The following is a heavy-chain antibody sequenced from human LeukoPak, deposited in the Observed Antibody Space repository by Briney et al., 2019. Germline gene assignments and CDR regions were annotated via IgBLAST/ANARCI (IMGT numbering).Heavy chain of an antibody. CDR2: INSDGSST. D-gene: IGHD5/OR15-5a*01. V-gene: IGHV3-74*01. CDR1: GFTLSGHW. Sequence: GGSLTLSCAPSGFTLSGHWMQWAPHARGKDLVWVSRINSDGSSTTYADSVKGRFTIPRDNAKNTVYLKMNSLRAEDTAVYYCARGLGVSTVSPLGYWGQGTPVTVPS. CDR3: ARGLGVSTVSPLGY. J-gene: IGHJ4*02.